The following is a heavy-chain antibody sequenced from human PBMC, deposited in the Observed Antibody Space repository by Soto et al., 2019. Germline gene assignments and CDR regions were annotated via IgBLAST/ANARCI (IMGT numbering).Heavy chain of an antibody. D-gene: IGHD3-10*01. CDR3: ARDWGITMVRGTAPNGMDV. Sequence: ASVKVSCKASGYTFTSYYMHWVRQAPGQGLEWMGIINPSGGSTSYAQKFQGRVTMTRDTSTSTVYMELSSLRSEDTAVYYCARDWGITMVRGTAPNGMDVWGQGTTVTVSS. CDR2: INPSGGST. V-gene: IGHV1-46*01. J-gene: IGHJ6*02. CDR1: GYTFTSYY.